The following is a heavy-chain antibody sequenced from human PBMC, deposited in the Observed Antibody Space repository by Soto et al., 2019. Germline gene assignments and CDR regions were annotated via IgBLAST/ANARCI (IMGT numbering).Heavy chain of an antibody. J-gene: IGHJ5*02. V-gene: IGHV3-23*01. CDR1: GFTFSSYA. D-gene: IGHD5-18*01. CDR3: AKVMVKNGFDP. CDR2: ISGSGGST. Sequence: GGSLRLSCAASGFTFSSYAMSWVRQVQGKGLEWDSAISGSGGSTYYADSVKGRFTISRDNPKHTLYLQMNRLRADDTAVYYCAKVMVKNGFDPWGQGTPVTVSS.